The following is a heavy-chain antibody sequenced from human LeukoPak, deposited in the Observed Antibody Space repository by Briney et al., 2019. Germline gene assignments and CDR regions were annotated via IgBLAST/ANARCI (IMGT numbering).Heavy chain of an antibody. Sequence: GGSLRLSSTASEFSLSGHYIDWVRQPPGKGLEWVGRIRNKAAKYTLEYAASVTGRFTISRDDSKNSVYLQMNSLKSEDTAVYYCGDYGSGSWPAAYWGQGTPVTVSS. CDR2: IRNKAAKYTL. CDR3: GDYGSGSWPAAY. J-gene: IGHJ4*02. D-gene: IGHD3-10*01. CDR1: EFSLSGHY. V-gene: IGHV3-72*01.